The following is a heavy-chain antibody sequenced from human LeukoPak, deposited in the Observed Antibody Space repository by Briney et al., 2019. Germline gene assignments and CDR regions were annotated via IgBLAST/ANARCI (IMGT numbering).Heavy chain of an antibody. J-gene: IGHJ5*02. V-gene: IGHV4-31*03. Sequence: SETLSLTCTVSGGSISSGGYYWSWIRQHPGKGLEWIGYIYYSGSTYYNPSLKSRVTISVDTSKNQFTLKLSSVTAADTAVYYCARTAKYYDFWSGYYGWFDPWGQGTLVTVSS. CDR3: ARTAKYYDFWSGYYGWFDP. CDR1: GGSISSGGYY. D-gene: IGHD3-3*01. CDR2: IYYSGST.